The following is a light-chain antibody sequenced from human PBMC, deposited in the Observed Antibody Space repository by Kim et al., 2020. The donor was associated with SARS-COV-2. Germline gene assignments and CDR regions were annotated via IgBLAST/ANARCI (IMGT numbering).Light chain of an antibody. Sequence: DIQMTQSPSSLSASVGDRVTITCRASQSISTYLNWYQQRPGKAPTLLIYAASSLPSGVPSRFSGSGSGTDFTLTISSLQPEDSATYYCQQGYSTFGQGTKLEI. V-gene: IGKV1-39*01. J-gene: IGKJ2*01. CDR1: QSISTY. CDR2: AAS. CDR3: QQGYST.